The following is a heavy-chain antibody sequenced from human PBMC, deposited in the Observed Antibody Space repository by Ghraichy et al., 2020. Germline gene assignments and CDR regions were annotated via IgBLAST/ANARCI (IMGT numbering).Heavy chain of an antibody. CDR2: MSGSGDNT. Sequence: LSLTCAASGFAFRSCAMTWVRQAPGKGLEWVSTMSGSGDNTYSADSVQGRFTIYSDNSKNTLYLQMNSLRAEDRAVYYCEKDRSGYSSSGAPDFWGQGTLVTVSA. D-gene: IGHD2-2*03. CDR3: EKDRSGYSSSGAPDF. CDR1: GFAFRSCA. J-gene: IGHJ4*02. V-gene: IGHV3-23*01.